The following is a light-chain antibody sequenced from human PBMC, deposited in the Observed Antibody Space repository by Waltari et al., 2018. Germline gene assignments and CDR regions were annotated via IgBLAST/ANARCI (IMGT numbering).Light chain of an antibody. CDR1: SSDIGAFDF. J-gene: IGLJ2*01. CDR3: CSYAGADTSVL. Sequence: QSALTQPRSVPRSPGPSVTISCPRTSSDIGAFDFFSWYQQYPGQAPKLMIYDVNKRPPGVPDRFSASKSGNTASLTISGLLNEDEADYYCCSYAGADTSVLFGGGTTVTVL. CDR2: DVN. V-gene: IGLV2-11*01.